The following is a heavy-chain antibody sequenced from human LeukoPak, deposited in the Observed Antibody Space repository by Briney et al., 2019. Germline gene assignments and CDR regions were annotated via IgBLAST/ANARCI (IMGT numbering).Heavy chain of an antibody. CDR2: IKQDGSEK. D-gene: IGHD2-8*01. CDR3: ARDVGGYCTNGVCYGASDM. V-gene: IGHV3-7*05. Sequence: GGSLRLSCAASGFTLSVYGMSWVRQAPGKGLEWVANIKQDGSEKYYVDSVKGRFTISRDNAKNSLYLQMNSLRAEDTVVYYCARDVGGYCTNGVCYGASDMWGQGTMVAVSS. J-gene: IGHJ3*02. CDR1: GFTLSVYG.